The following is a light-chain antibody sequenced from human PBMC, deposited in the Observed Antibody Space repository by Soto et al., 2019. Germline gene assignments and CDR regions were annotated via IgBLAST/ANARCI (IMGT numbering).Light chain of an antibody. Sequence: QSALTQPASVFGSPGQSITFSCTGTSSDVGGYNFVSWYQQHPGKAPKLMIYEVSSRPSGVSNRFSGSKSGNTASLTISGLQPEDEADYYCRSYTTSTTVVFGTGTKVTVL. V-gene: IGLV2-14*03. CDR2: EVS. CDR3: RSYTTSTTVV. CDR1: SSDVGGYNF. J-gene: IGLJ1*01.